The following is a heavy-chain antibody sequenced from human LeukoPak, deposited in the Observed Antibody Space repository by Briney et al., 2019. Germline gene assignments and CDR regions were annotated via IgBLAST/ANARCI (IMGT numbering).Heavy chain of an antibody. V-gene: IGHV1-69*06. D-gene: IGHD4-17*01. CDR1: GGTFSSYA. Sequence: ASVTVSCKASGGTFSSYAISWVRQAPGQGLEWMGGIIPIFGTANYAQKFQGRVTITADKSTSTAYMELSSLRSEDTAVYYCANIRRDAFDIWGQGTMVTVSS. J-gene: IGHJ3*02. CDR3: ANIRRDAFDI. CDR2: IIPIFGTA.